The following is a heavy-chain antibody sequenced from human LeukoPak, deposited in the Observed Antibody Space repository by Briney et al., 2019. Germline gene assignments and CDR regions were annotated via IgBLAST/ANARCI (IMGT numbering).Heavy chain of an antibody. CDR3: VKDFGLDYVWGSSLDP. J-gene: IGHJ5*02. CDR1: GFTFNTYG. Sequence: PGGSLRLSCAASGFTFNTYGMHWVRQAPGKGLQWVTFIRNDGINKYYSDFVKGRFTISRDNSKNTLSLQMNSLRSEDTAVYYCVKDFGLDYVWGSSLDPWGQGILVTVSS. CDR2: IRNDGINK. D-gene: IGHD3-16*01. V-gene: IGHV3-30*02.